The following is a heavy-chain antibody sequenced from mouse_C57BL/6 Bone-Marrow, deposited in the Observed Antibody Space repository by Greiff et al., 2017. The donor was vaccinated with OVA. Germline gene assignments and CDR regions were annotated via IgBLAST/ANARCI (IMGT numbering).Heavy chain of an antibody. CDR1: GYTFTSYG. Sequence: VQLQQSGAELARPGASVKLSCKASGYTFTSYGISWVKQRTGQGLEWIGEIYPRSGNTYYNEKFKGKATLTADKSSSTAYMELRSLTSEDSAVYFCARDGYDVDWFAYWGQGTLVTVSA. J-gene: IGHJ3*01. CDR3: ARDGYDVDWFAY. V-gene: IGHV1-81*01. CDR2: IYPRSGNT. D-gene: IGHD2-2*01.